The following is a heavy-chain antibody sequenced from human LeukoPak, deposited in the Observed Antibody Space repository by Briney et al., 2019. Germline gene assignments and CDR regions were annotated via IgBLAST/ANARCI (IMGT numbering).Heavy chain of an antibody. CDR2: INPNSGGT. V-gene: IGHV1-2*02. Sequence: GASVKVSCKASGYTFTGYYMHWVRQAPGQGLEWIGWINPNSGGTNYAQKFQGRVTMTRDTSISTAYMELSRLRSDDTAVYYCARATAAGHYYFDYWGQGTLVTVSS. CDR1: GYTFTGYY. CDR3: ARATAAGHYYFDY. J-gene: IGHJ4*02. D-gene: IGHD6-13*01.